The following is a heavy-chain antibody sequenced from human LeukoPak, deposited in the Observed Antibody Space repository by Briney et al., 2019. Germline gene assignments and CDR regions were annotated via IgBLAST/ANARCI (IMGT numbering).Heavy chain of an antibody. J-gene: IGHJ4*02. CDR2: IKQDGSEK. D-gene: IGHD6-13*01. Sequence: GGSLRLSCAASGFTFSSYGMHWVRQAPGKGLEWVANIKQDGSEKYYVDSVKGRFTISRDNAKNSLYLQMNSLRAEDTAVYYCARDSGSSWYYFDYWGQGTLVTVSS. V-gene: IGHV3-7*01. CDR1: GFTFSSYG. CDR3: ARDSGSSWYYFDY.